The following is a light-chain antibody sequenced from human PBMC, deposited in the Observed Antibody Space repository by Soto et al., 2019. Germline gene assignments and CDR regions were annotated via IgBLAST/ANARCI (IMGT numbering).Light chain of an antibody. CDR1: QSVSSY. J-gene: IGKJ5*01. CDR3: QQYGNSPIT. V-gene: IGKV3-20*01. CDR2: DAS. Sequence: EIVMTQSPGTLSLSPGERATLSCTASQSVSSYLAWYQQKPGQAPRLLISDASDRATGIPDRFSGSGSGTDFTLTITRLVPEDFAVYYCQQYGNSPITFGQGTRLEI.